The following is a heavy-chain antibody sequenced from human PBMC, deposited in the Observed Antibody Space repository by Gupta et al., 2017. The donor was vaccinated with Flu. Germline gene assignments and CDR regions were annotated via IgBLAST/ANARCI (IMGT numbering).Heavy chain of an antibody. J-gene: IGHJ4*02. D-gene: IGHD2-2*01. CDR1: GFTLRSYE. Sequence: EVQLVESGGGLVQPGGSLRLPCAASGFTLRSYEMNWVRQAPGKGLEWVSYISSSGSTIYYADSVKGRFTISRDNAKNSLYLQMNSLRAEDTAVYYCARDDPSSAPAGRGVVVPEGFDYWGQGTLVTVSS. V-gene: IGHV3-48*03. CDR2: ISSSGSTI. CDR3: ARDDPSSAPAGRGVVVPEGFDY.